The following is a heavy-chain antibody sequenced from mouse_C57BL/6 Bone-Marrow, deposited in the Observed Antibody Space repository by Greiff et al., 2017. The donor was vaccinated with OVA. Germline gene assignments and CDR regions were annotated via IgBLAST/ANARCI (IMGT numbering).Heavy chain of an antibody. CDR1: GFTFSDYY. V-gene: IGHV5-16*01. J-gene: IGHJ1*03. CDR3: ARGGRVYWYFDV. Sequence: EVKVVESEGGLVQPGSSMKLSCTASGFTFSDYYMAWVRQVPEKGLEWVANINYDGSSTYYLDSLKSRFIISRDNAKNILYLQMSSLKSEDTATYYCARGGRVYWYFDVWGTGTTVTVSS. CDR2: INYDGSST.